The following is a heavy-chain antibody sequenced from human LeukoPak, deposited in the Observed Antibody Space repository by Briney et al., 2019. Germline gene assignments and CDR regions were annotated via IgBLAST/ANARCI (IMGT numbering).Heavy chain of an antibody. Sequence: PSETLSLTCTVSGGSISSYYWSLIRQPPGKGLEWIGYIYYSGSTNYNPSLKSRVTISVDTSKNQFSLKLSSVTAADTAVYYCARGESVIAAAGNTNWFDPWGQGTLVTVSS. J-gene: IGHJ5*02. CDR3: ARGESVIAAAGNTNWFDP. CDR2: IYYSGST. D-gene: IGHD6-13*01. CDR1: GGSISSYY. V-gene: IGHV4-59*01.